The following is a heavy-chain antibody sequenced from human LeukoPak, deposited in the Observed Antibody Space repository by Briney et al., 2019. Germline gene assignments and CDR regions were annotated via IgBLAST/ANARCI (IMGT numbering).Heavy chain of an antibody. CDR1: GFTFSSYG. D-gene: IGHD2-21*02. CDR3: AKTVVVTANPRAFDI. CDR2: ISSSRSYI. Sequence: PGGSLRLSCAASGFTFSSYGMHWVRQAPGKGLEWVSSISSSRSYIYYADSVKGRFTISRDNAKNSLYLQMNSLRAEDTAVYYCAKTVVVTANPRAFDIWGQGTMVTVSS. V-gene: IGHV3-21*04. J-gene: IGHJ3*02.